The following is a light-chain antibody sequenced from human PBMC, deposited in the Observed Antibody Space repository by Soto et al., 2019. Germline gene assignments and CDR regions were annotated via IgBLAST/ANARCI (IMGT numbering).Light chain of an antibody. CDR3: QQYGDWPRT. CDR1: QSIGNK. CDR2: DAS. V-gene: IGKV3-15*01. J-gene: IGKJ1*01. Sequence: EIVMTQSPATLSVSPGERGTLSCRASQSIGNKLAWYQQKPGQAPRLLIYDASNTATGIPARFSGGGSGTEFVLSISSLQSEDSAVYYCQQYGDWPRTFGQGTKVEIK.